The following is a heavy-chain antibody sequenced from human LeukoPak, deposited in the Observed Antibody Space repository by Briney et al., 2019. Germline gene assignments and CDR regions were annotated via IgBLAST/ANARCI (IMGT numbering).Heavy chain of an antibody. CDR2: IYTIGSA. J-gene: IGHJ4*02. CDR1: GFIIGSNY. Sequence: GGSLRLSCAASGFIIGSNYMSWVRQAPGKGLEWVSVIYTIGSAYYADSVKGRLTISRDNSKNTLYLQMNSLRAEDTAVYYCARVVFPVTATPVLDHWGQGTLVTVSS. D-gene: IGHD2-15*01. V-gene: IGHV3-66*01. CDR3: ARVVFPVTATPVLDH.